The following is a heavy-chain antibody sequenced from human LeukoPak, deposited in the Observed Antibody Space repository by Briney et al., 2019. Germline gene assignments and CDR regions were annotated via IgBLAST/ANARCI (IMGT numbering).Heavy chain of an antibody. Sequence: PGRSLRLSCAASGFTFDDYAMHWVRQAPGKGLEWVSGISWNSGSIGYADSVKGRFTISRDNAKNSLYLHMNSLRAEDTALYYCARGDWFDPWGQGTLVTVSS. V-gene: IGHV3-9*01. CDR3: ARGDWFDP. CDR2: ISWNSGSI. CDR1: GFTFDDYA. J-gene: IGHJ5*02.